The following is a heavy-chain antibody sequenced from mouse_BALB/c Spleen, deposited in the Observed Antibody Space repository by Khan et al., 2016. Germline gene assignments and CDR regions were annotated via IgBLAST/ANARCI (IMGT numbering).Heavy chain of an antibody. D-gene: IGHD1-3*01. Sequence: QVQLQQSGAELARPGASVKMSCKASGYTFTIYTMHWVKQRPGQGLEWIGEINPSSGYTTYNQKFKDKATLTADKSSSTAYMQLSSLTSEDSAVYYGARSRRMGYNYFFDYWGQGTTLTVSS. CDR3: ARSRRMGYNYFFDY. CDR1: GYTFTIYT. CDR2: INPSSGYT. V-gene: IGHV1-4*01. J-gene: IGHJ2*01.